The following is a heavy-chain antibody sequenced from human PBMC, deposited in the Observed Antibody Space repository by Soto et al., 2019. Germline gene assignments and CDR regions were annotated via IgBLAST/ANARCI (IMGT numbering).Heavy chain of an antibody. Sequence: QVQLVQSGAEVKKPGSSVKVSCKASGGTFSSYTISWVRQARGQGLEWMGRIIPILGKANYAHTFQGRVTITADKSTSTAYMELSSLRSEDTAVYYCARSPLTGFYYSGQRTLVTVSS. CDR3: ARSPLTGFYY. J-gene: IGHJ4*02. D-gene: IGHD3-9*01. V-gene: IGHV1-69*02. CDR2: IIPILGKA. CDR1: GGTFSSYT.